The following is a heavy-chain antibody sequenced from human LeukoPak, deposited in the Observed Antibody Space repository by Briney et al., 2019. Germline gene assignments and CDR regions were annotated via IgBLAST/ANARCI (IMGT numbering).Heavy chain of an antibody. CDR2: INHSGST. CDR1: GGSFSGYY. V-gene: IGHV4-34*01. J-gene: IGHJ4*02. CDR3: ARLGFGSGSVD. D-gene: IGHD2-8*02. Sequence: SETLSLTCAVYGGSFSGYYWSWIRQPPGKGLEWIGEINHSGSTNYNPSLKSRVTISVDTSKNQFSLKLSSVTAADTAVYYCARLGFGSGSVDWGQGTLVIVSS.